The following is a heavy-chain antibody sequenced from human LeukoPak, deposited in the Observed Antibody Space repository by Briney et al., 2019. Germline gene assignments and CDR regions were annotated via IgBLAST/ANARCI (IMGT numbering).Heavy chain of an antibody. CDR2: IYYSGST. D-gene: IGHD2-15*01. J-gene: IGHJ4*02. CDR1: GGSISSYY. V-gene: IGHV4-59*08. Sequence: SETLSLTCTVFGGSISSYYWSWIRQPPGKGLEWIGYIYYSGSTNYNPSLKSRVTISVDTSKNQFSLKLSSVTAADTAVYYCARRIGYCSGGTCSLFDYWGQGTLVTVSS. CDR3: ARRIGYCSGGTCSLFDY.